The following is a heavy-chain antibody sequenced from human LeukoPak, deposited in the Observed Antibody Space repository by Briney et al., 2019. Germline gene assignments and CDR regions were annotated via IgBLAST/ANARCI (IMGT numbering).Heavy chain of an antibody. J-gene: IGHJ4*02. V-gene: IGHV1-69*04. CDR2: IIPILGIA. CDR3: ARALEQRFFDY. Sequence: SVKVSCKASGGTFSSYAISWVRQAPGQGLEWMGRIIPILGIANYAQKFQGRVTITADKSTSTAYMELSSLRSEDTAVYYCARALEQRFFDYWGQGTLVTVSS. CDR1: GGTFSSYA. D-gene: IGHD6-25*01.